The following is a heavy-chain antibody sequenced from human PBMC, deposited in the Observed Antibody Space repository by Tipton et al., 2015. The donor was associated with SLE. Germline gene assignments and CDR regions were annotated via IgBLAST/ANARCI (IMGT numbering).Heavy chain of an antibody. V-gene: IGHV3-7*01. CDR2: IKQDGSEQ. Sequence: LSLTCTVSGASVSSFCWNWIRQSPGKGLEWVANIKQDGSEQYYLNSVRGRFTISRDNAKNSLYLQMNSLRGEDTAVYYCARDRGSSWDYWGQGTLVTVSS. CDR3: ARDRGSSWDY. J-gene: IGHJ4*02. CDR1: GASVSSFC. D-gene: IGHD6-13*01.